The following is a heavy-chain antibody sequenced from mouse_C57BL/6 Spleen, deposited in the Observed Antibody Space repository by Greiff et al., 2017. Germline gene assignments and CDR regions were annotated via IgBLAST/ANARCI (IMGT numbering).Heavy chain of an antibody. CDR2: ISYDGSN. Sequence: EVKLVESGPGLVKPSQSLSLTCSVTGYSITSGYYWNWIRQFPGNKLEWMGYISYDGSNNYNPSLKNRISITRDTSKNQFFLKLNSVTTEDTATYYCARELGYYDYDYAMDYWGQGTSVTVSS. J-gene: IGHJ4*01. CDR1: GYSITSGYY. V-gene: IGHV3-6*01. CDR3: ARELGYYDYDYAMDY. D-gene: IGHD2-4*01.